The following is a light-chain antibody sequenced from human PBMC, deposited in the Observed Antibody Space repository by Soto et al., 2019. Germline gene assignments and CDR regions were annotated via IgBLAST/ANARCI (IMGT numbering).Light chain of an antibody. CDR1: QSISSW. CDR2: AAS. CDR3: QQSYSTPRT. V-gene: IGKV1-39*01. Sequence: DSQRTKYHSTLSASVGDRVTITCRASQSISSWLAWYQQKPGKAPKLLIYAASSLQSGVPSRFSGSGSGTDFTLTISSLQPEDFATYYCQQSYSTPRTFRQGTKVDIK. J-gene: IGKJ1*01.